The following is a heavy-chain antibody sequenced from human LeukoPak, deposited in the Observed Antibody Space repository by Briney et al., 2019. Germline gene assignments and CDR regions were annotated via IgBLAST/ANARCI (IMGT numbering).Heavy chain of an antibody. J-gene: IGHJ4*02. D-gene: IGHD5-12*01. V-gene: IGHV4-34*01. CDR1: GGSFSGYY. CDR3: ARRNGQDIVATFRRRYYFDY. Sequence: SETLSLTCAVYGGSFSGYYWSWIRQPPGKGLEWIREINHSGSTNYNPSPKSRVTISINTSKNQFSLKLSSVTAADTAVYYCARRNGQDIVATFRRRYYFDYWGQGTLVTVSS. CDR2: INHSGST.